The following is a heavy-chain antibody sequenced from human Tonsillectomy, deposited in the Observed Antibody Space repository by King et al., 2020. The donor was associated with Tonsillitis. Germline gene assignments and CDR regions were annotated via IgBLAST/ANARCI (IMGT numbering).Heavy chain of an antibody. CDR2: ISSSSSTI. CDR3: AGNFVYYTFWSGYYTLPEVDYYYMDV. V-gene: IGHV3-48*01. D-gene: IGHD3-3*01. J-gene: IGHJ6*03. Sequence: VQLVESGGGLVQPGGSLRLSCAASGFTFSSYSMNWVRQAPGKGLEWVSYISSSSSTIYYADSVKGRFTISRDNAKNSLYLQMNSLRAEDTAVYYCAGNFVYYTFWSGYYTLPEVDYYYMDVWGKGTTVTVSS. CDR1: GFTFSSYS.